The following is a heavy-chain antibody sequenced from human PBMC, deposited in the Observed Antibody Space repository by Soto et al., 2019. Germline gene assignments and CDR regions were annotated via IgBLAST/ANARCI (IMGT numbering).Heavy chain of an antibody. J-gene: IGHJ4*02. D-gene: IGHD3-22*01. CDR2: ISYDGSNK. V-gene: IGHV3-30-3*01. CDR3: ARDHDSSGYADY. CDR1: GFTFSSYA. Sequence: GGSLRLSCAASGFTFSSYAMHWVRQAPGKGLEWVAVISYDGSNKYYADSVKGRFTISRDNSKNTLYLQMNSLRAEDTAVYYCARDHDSSGYADYWGQGTLVTVSS.